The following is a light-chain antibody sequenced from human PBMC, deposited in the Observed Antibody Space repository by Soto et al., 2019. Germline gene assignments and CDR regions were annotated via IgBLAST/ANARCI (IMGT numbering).Light chain of an antibody. J-gene: IGLJ1*01. CDR3: QVWDSSSDHLYV. Sequence: ELTQPPSVSVAPGKTARITCGGNNFGSKSVHWYQQKPGQAPVLVIYYDSDRPSGIPERFSGSNSGNTATLTISRVEAGDEADYYCQVWDSSSDHLYVFGTGTKVTVL. CDR2: YDS. CDR1: NFGSKS. V-gene: IGLV3-21*04.